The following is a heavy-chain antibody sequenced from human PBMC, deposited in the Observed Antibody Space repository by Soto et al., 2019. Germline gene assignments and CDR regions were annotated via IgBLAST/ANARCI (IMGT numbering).Heavy chain of an antibody. CDR2: ISYGGST. J-gene: IGHJ5*02. D-gene: IGHD2-2*01. V-gene: IGHV4-39*02. Sequence: QLHLQESGPGLVKPSETLSLTCSVSGGSISSNNYYWGWIRQPPGKGLEWIGSISYGGSTYYNPSLESRVTMSLDTPKNHFSLRLSSVTAADTAVYYCARLNIVVVPAAMAWFDPWGQGTLVIVSS. CDR1: GGSISSNNYY. CDR3: ARLNIVVVPAAMAWFDP.